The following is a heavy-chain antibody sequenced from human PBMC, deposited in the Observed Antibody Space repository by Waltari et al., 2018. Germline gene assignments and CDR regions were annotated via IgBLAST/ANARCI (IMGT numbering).Heavy chain of an antibody. V-gene: IGHV4-59*01. CDR2: INYSGST. Sequence: QVQLQESGPGLVKPSATLSLTCSVSGCSIAYYYWSWIRQSPGKGLEWIAYINYSGSTVYNPSLKSRVTISLDASRKHFSLMVTSVTAADTAVYYCARGNYWSGWPFFDFWGQGTLVTVSS. CDR1: GCSIAYYY. J-gene: IGHJ4*02. D-gene: IGHD3-3*01. CDR3: ARGNYWSGWPFFDF.